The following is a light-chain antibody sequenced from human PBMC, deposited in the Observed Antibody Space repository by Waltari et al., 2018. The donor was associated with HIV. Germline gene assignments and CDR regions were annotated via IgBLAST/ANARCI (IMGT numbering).Light chain of an antibody. CDR3: MQGTHCPHT. CDR2: KVS. J-gene: IGKJ2*01. V-gene: IGKV2-30*01. Sequence: DVVMTQSPLSLPVTLGQPASIYCRSSQKLVFSDGDTYLHGFQQRPGQSPRRLIYKVSNRDSGVLDRFSGSASGTDVTLQISRVEAEDVVIYYCMQGTHCPHTFGQGTKLEIK. CDR1: QKLVFSDGDTY.